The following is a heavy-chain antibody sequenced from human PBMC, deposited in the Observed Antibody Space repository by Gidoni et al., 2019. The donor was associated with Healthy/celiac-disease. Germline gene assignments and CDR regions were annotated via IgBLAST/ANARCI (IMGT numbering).Heavy chain of an antibody. J-gene: IGHJ3*02. D-gene: IGHD1-1*01. CDR3: AREPVRWLQLSVPGVPSDAFDI. CDR1: GFTFSSYW. V-gene: IGHV3-74*01. CDR2: INSDGSST. Sequence: EVQLVESGGDLVQPGGSLRLSCAASGFTFSSYWMHWVRQAPGKGMVWVSRINSDGSSTSYADSVKGRFTISRDNAKNTLYLQMNSLRAEDTAVYYCAREPVRWLQLSVPGVPSDAFDIWGQGTMVTVSS.